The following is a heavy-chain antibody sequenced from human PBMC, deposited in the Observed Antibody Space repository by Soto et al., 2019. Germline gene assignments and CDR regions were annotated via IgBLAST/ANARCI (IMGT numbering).Heavy chain of an antibody. CDR1: GFTFSSYS. D-gene: IGHD3-22*01. Sequence: EVQLVESGGGLVQPGGSLRLSCAASGFTFSSYSMNWVRQAPGKGLEWVSYISSSSSTIYYADSVKGRFTISRDNAKNSLYLQMNSLRAEDTAVYYCARDIPYYYDRRERAFDIWGQGTMVTVSS. V-gene: IGHV3-48*01. CDR2: ISSSSSTI. J-gene: IGHJ3*02. CDR3: ARDIPYYYDRRERAFDI.